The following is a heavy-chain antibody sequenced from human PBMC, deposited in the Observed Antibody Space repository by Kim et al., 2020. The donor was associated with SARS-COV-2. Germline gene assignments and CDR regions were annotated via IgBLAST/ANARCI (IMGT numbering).Heavy chain of an antibody. V-gene: IGHV3-30*04. CDR1: GFTFSSYA. J-gene: IGHJ3*01. CDR2: IAYDESNK. Sequence: GGSLRLSCAASGFTFSSYAMHWVRQAPGKGLEWVAVIAYDESNKFYVDSVKGRFTISRENSKNTLYLQMNRLTAEDTAVYHCARGSYGVKRAGGAFDVWG. D-gene: IGHD4-17*01. CDR3: ARGSYGVKRAGGAFDV.